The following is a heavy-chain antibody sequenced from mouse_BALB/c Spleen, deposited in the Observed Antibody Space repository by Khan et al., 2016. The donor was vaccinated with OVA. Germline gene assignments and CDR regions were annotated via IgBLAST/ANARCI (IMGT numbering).Heavy chain of an antibody. CDR1: AYTFISYY. V-gene: IGHV1S56*01. CDR3: AISYYGSHWYCDV. CDR2: IYPVDGRT. J-gene: IGHJ1*01. D-gene: IGHD1-1*01. Sequence: QVQLQQSGPELVKPGASVKMSCKASAYTFISYYIHWVKQRPGQGLEWIGWIYPVDGRTKYNEKFKGKTTLTADKSSSTAYMLLSSLTSEDSAIYFCAISYYGSHWYCDVWGAGTTVTVSS.